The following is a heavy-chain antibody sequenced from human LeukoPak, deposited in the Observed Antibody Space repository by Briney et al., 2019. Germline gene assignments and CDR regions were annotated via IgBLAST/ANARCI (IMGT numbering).Heavy chain of an antibody. J-gene: IGHJ3*02. CDR1: DFTVSNMY. CDR2: IYSDGRT. V-gene: IGHV3-53*01. Sequence: GGSLRLSCAASDFTVSNMYMTWVRQAPGKGLEWVSLIYSDGRTDYADSVKGRYTISRDNSKNTVYLQMNSLRVEDTAVYYCARGLFLSGYLDAFDIWAKGQWSPSLQ. D-gene: IGHD3-22*01. CDR3: ARGLFLSGYLDAFDI.